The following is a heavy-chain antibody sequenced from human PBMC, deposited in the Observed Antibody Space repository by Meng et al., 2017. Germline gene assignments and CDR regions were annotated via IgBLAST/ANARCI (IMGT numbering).Heavy chain of an antibody. V-gene: IGHV3-33*01. Sequence: GESLKISCAASGFTFSSYGMHWVRQAPGKGLEWVAVIWYDGSNKYYADSVKGRFTISRDNSKNTLYLQMNSLRAEDTAVYYCARGGIFEGYQLLSAYFDYWGQGTRVTVSS. J-gene: IGHJ4*02. CDR1: GFTFSSYG. CDR2: IWYDGSNK. CDR3: ARGGIFEGYQLLSAYFDY. D-gene: IGHD2-2*01.